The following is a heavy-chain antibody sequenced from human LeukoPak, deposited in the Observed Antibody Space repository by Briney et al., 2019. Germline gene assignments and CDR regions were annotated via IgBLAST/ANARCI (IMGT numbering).Heavy chain of an antibody. D-gene: IGHD5-24*01. CDR3: ARNRRDKTQYYYGMDV. J-gene: IGHJ6*02. Sequence: GGSLRLSCAASGFTFSSYSMNWVRQAPGKGLEWVSSISSSSSYIYYADSVKGRFTISRDNAKNSLYLQMNSLRAEDTAVYYCARNRRDKTQYYYGMDVWGQGTTVTVSS. CDR2: ISSSSSYI. CDR1: GFTFSSYS. V-gene: IGHV3-21*01.